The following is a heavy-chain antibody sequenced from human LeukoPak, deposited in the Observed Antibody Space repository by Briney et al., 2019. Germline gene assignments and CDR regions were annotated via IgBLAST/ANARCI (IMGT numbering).Heavy chain of an antibody. Sequence: PSETLSLTCTVSGGSISSYYWSWIRQPPGKGLEWIGYIYYSGSTNYNPSLKSRVTISVETSKNQFSLKLSSVTAADTAVYYCVTNYYDSSGRSNWFDPWGQGTLVTVSS. CDR2: IYYSGST. J-gene: IGHJ5*02. D-gene: IGHD3-22*01. CDR1: GGSISSYY. V-gene: IGHV4-59*01. CDR3: VTNYYDSSGRSNWFDP.